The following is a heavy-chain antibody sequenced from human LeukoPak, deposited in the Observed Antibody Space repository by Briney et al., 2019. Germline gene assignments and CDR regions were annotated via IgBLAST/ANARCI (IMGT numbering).Heavy chain of an antibody. CDR2: IS. Sequence: PGGSLRLSCVASGXSFSSYEMNWVRQAPGKGLEWVSYISAMKGRFTISRDNAENSLYLQMNGLRAEDTAVYYCARPFVWGLATQGLDYWGQGTLVTVSS. CDR1: GXSFSSYE. CDR3: ARPFVWGLATQGLDY. V-gene: IGHV3-48*03. D-gene: IGHD3-16*01. J-gene: IGHJ4*02.